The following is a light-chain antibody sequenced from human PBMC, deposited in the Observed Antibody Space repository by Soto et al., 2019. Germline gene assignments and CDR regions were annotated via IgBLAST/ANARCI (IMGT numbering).Light chain of an antibody. Sequence: DIEMTQSPSTLSASVGDRVTITCWASQTIRRWLAWYQQRPGKAPKVLIYDASTLESGVPARFSGSGSETEFTLTISSLQPEDSATYYCQHYNSDPWTFGQGTKVEIK. CDR1: QTIRRW. CDR2: DAS. J-gene: IGKJ1*01. V-gene: IGKV1-5*01. CDR3: QHYNSDPWT.